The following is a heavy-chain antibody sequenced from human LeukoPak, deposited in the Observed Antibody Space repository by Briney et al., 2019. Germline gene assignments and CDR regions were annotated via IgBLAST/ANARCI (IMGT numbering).Heavy chain of an antibody. CDR2: ISGSGGST. Sequence: GGSLRLSCAASGFTFSSYAMSWVRQAPGKGLEWVSAISGSGGSTYYADSVKGRFTISRDNSKNTLYLQMNSLRAEDTAVYYCAKAGYYGSGSPWVDVWGQGTTVTVSS. D-gene: IGHD3-10*01. V-gene: IGHV3-23*01. CDR3: AKAGYYGSGSPWVDV. CDR1: GFTFSSYA. J-gene: IGHJ6*02.